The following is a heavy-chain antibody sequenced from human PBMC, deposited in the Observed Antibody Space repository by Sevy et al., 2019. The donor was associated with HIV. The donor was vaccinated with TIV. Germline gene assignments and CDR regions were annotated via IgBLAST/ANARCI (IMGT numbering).Heavy chain of an antibody. Sequence: GGSLRLSCAASGFTFSSYSMNWVRQAPGKGLEWVSYISSSSSTIYYADSVKGRFTISRDNAKNSLYLQMNSLRAEDTAVCYCAREGDSSGWYIPFDYWGQGTLVTVSS. CDR3: AREGDSSGWYIPFDY. CDR2: ISSSSSTI. D-gene: IGHD6-19*01. V-gene: IGHV3-48*01. CDR1: GFTFSSYS. J-gene: IGHJ4*02.